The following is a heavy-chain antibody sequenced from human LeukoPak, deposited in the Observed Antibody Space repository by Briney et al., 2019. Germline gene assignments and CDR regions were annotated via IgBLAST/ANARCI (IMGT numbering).Heavy chain of an antibody. CDR1: GFTFSSYA. CDR2: ISGSGGST. CDR3: ARAPYCSSTSCYDY. Sequence: GGSLRLSCAASGFTFSSYAMSWVRQAPGKGLEWVSAISGSGGSTYYADSVKGRFTISRDNAKNTLYLQMNSLRAEDTAVYYCARAPYCSSTSCYDYWGQGTLVTVSS. D-gene: IGHD2-2*01. V-gene: IGHV3-23*01. J-gene: IGHJ4*02.